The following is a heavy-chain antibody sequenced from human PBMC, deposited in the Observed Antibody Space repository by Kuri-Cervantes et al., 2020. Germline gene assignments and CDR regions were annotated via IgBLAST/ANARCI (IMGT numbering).Heavy chain of an antibody. CDR2: INPNSGGT. CDR1: GYTFTGYY. CDR3: ATKYYDFWSGWENYYYGMDV. D-gene: IGHD3-3*01. Sequence: ASVKVSCKASGYTFTGYYMHWVRQAPGQGLEWMGWINPNSGGTNYAQKFQGRVTMTRDTSISTAYMELSRLRSDDTAVYYCATKYYDFWSGWENYYYGMDVWGQGTTVTVSS. V-gene: IGHV1-2*02. J-gene: IGHJ6*02.